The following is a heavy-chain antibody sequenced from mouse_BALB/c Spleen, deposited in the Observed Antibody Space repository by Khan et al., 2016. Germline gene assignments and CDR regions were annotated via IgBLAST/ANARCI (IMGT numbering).Heavy chain of an antibody. CDR1: GYTFTSYW. CDR3: TRGESTMIRGFAY. Sequence: QVQLQQPGAELVRPGASVKLSCKASGYTFTSYWINWMKQRPGQGLEWIGNIYPSDIYTNYNQKFTDKATLTVDKSSSTASMQLSSPTSEYSAIYYCTRGESTMIRGFAYWGQGTLVTVSA. V-gene: IGHV1-69*02. J-gene: IGHJ3*01. D-gene: IGHD2-4*01. CDR2: IYPSDIYT.